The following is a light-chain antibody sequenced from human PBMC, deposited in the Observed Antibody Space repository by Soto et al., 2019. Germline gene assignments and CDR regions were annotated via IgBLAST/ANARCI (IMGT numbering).Light chain of an antibody. Sequence: QSVLTQPPSASGTPGQRVTISCSGSSSNIGSNYVYWYQQLPGTAPKLLIYRDNQRPSGVPDRFSVSESGTSASLAISGLRSEDEDDYYCAAWDDSLSGHVVFGGGTQLTVL. CDR3: AAWDDSLSGHVV. CDR2: RDN. V-gene: IGLV1-47*01. CDR1: SSNIGSNY. J-gene: IGLJ7*01.